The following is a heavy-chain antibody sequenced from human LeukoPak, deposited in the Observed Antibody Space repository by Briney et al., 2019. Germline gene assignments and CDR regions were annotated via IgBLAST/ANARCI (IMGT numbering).Heavy chain of an antibody. CDR1: GGSISSGDYY. CDR3: ARDSNGSGRYDAFDI. Sequence: PSETLSLTCTVSGGSISSGDYYWSWIRQPPGKGLEWIGYIYYSGSTYYNPSLKSRVTISVDTSKNQFSLKLSSVTAADTAVYYCARDSNGSGRYDAFDIWGQGTMVTVSS. J-gene: IGHJ3*02. V-gene: IGHV4-30-4*01. D-gene: IGHD3-10*01. CDR2: IYYSGST.